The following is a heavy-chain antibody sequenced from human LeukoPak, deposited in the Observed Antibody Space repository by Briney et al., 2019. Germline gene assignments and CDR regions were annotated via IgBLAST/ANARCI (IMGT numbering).Heavy chain of an antibody. CDR2: IWYDGSEK. Sequence: GGSLRLSCAVSGFTLRNHGMHWVRQAPGKGLEWLAVIWYDGSEKYYADSVQGRFTVSRDNSKNALYLQLNSLGAEDTAVYYCARDRNFPAYYFDFWGQGALVTVSS. CDR1: GFTLRNHG. V-gene: IGHV3-33*01. J-gene: IGHJ4*02. CDR3: ARDRNFPAYYFDF. D-gene: IGHD3-10*01.